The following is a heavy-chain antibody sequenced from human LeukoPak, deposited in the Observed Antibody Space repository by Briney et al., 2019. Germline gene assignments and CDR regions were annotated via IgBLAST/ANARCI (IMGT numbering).Heavy chain of an antibody. CDR1: GYTFTDYW. J-gene: IGHJ4*02. CDR2: IYPVDSDS. CDR3: ARLWDSCFDY. V-gene: IGHV5-51*01. Sequence: GDSLKISCKTSGYTFTDYWIGWVRQMPGKGLEWMGIIYPVDSDSQYSPSFQGQVTILADKSINTAYLQWSSLKASDTGIYYCARLWDSCFDYWGQGTLVTVSS. D-gene: IGHD3-16*01.